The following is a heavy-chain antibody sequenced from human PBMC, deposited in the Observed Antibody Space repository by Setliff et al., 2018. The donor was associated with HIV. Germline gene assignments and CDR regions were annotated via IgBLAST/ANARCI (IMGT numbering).Heavy chain of an antibody. J-gene: IGHJ3*02. CDR1: GDSMTSGSFY. Sequence: SETLSLTCTVSGDSMTSGSFYWSWVRQPAGKGLEWIGQVHSTLSTNYNPSLKSRLSISADTSKNQFSLKLTSLTAADTAVYYCARVPAIGVVPGAPNDGFDIWGQGTMVTVSS. CDR3: ARVPAIGVVPGAPNDGFDI. D-gene: IGHD2-2*01. V-gene: IGHV4-61*09. CDR2: VHSTLST.